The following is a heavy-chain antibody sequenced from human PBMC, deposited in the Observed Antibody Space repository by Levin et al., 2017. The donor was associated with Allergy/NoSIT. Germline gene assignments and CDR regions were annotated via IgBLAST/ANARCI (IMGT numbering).Heavy chain of an antibody. D-gene: IGHD2-15*01. Sequence: GSGPTLVKPTQTLTLTCTFSGFSLSSNGVSVGWIRQPPGKALEWLAIIYWDAEKRYSPSLKSRLTITKDTSKNQVVLIMTNMDPRDTATYYCAHSLPVRIFDAWGQGTLVTVAS. V-gene: IGHV2-5*02. CDR2: IYWDAEK. CDR1: GFSLSSNGVS. CDR3: AHSLPVRIFDA. J-gene: IGHJ4*02.